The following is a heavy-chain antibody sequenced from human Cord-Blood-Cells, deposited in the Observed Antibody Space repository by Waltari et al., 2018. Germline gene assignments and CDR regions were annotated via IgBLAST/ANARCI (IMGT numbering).Heavy chain of an antibody. CDR3: ASQPRLGDAFDI. CDR1: GCPISSGGDS. J-gene: IGHJ3*02. D-gene: IGHD3-16*01. V-gene: IGHV4-30-2*01. Sequence: QLQLQESGSGLVKPSQTLSLTCAVSGCPISSGGDSWTWIRQPPGRGLEWIGYIYHSGSTYYNPSLKSRVTISVDRSKNQFSLKLSSVTAADTAVYYCASQPRLGDAFDIWGQGTMVTVSS. CDR2: IYHSGST.